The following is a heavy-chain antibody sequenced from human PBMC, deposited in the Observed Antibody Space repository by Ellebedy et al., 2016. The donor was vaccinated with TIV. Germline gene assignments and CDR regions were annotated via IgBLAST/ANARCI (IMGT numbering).Heavy chain of an antibody. J-gene: IGHJ4*02. Sequence: SVKVSCKASGGTFNSHAISWVRQAPGQGLEWMVGITGMFRTVNYAQKFQGRVTITADEFMTTAYMELSSLRSEDTAVYYCARGGAYYHRYFDDWGQGTLVTVSS. D-gene: IGHD3-10*01. CDR2: ITGMFRTV. CDR3: ARGGAYYHRYFDD. CDR1: GGTFNSHA. V-gene: IGHV1-69*13.